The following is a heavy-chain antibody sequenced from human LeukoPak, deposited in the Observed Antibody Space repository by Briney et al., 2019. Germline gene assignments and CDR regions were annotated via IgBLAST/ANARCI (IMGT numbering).Heavy chain of an antibody. Sequence: ASVKVSCKASGYTFTGYYMHWVRQAPGQGLEWVGWISAYNGNTSYAQKLQGRVTMTTDTSTSTAYMELRSLRSDDTAVYYCARPSSGYLDYWGQGTLVTVSS. CDR2: ISAYNGNT. D-gene: IGHD3-22*01. CDR3: ARPSSGYLDY. J-gene: IGHJ4*02. CDR1: GYTFTGYY. V-gene: IGHV1-18*04.